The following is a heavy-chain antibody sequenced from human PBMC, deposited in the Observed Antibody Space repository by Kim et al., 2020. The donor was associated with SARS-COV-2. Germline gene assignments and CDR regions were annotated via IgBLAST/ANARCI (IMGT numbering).Heavy chain of an antibody. V-gene: IGHV1-18*01. J-gene: IGHJ3*02. D-gene: IGHD3-10*01. CDR3: ARGGLAFYGSGRPLSAFDI. CDR1: GYSFRNYD. Sequence: ASVKVSCKASGYSFRNYDISWVRQAPGQGLEWLGWISTYNGNTEYAQKFQGRVFMTTDASTTTVYMDLRSLKSDDTAIYYCARGGLAFYGSGRPLSAFDIWGQGTVVSISS. CDR2: ISTYNGNT.